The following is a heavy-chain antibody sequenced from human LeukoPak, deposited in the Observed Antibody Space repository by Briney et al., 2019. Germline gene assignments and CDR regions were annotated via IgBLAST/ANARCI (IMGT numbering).Heavy chain of an antibody. J-gene: IGHJ5*02. V-gene: IGHV4-4*07. CDR3: ARVNPHNWFDP. D-gene: IGHD1-14*01. CDR2: IYTSGST. Sequence: SETLSLTCTVSGRSISSYYWSWIRQPAGKGLEWIGRIYTSGSTNYNPSLKSRVTMSVDTSKNQFSLKLSAVTADDTAVYYCARVNPHNWFDPWGQGTLVTVSS. CDR1: GRSISSYY.